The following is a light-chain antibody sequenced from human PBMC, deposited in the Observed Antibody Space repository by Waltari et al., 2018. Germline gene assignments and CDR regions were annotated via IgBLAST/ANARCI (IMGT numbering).Light chain of an antibody. Sequence: DIQMTQSPSTLSASVGDRVTITCRASQSISSWLAWYQQKPGKAPKLLIYKGSSLESGVPSRFSGSGSGTEFTLTISSLQPDDFATYYCQQYNSYQGTFGQGTKVEIK. CDR2: KGS. V-gene: IGKV1-5*03. CDR1: QSISSW. J-gene: IGKJ1*01. CDR3: QQYNSYQGT.